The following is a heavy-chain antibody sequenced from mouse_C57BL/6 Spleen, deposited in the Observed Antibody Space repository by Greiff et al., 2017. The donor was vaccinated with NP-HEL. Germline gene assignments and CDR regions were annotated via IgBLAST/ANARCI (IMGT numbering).Heavy chain of an antibody. J-gene: IGHJ4*01. CDR3: ARGRVTTCAMDY. CDR1: GFTFSSYA. CDR2: ISDGGSYT. Sequence: EVNVVESGGGLVKPGGSLKLSCAASGFTFSSYAMSWVRQTPEKRLEWVATISDGGSYTYYPDNVKGRFTISRDNAKNNLYLQMSHLKSEETAMHYCARGRVTTCAMDYTGQGTSLTVSS. V-gene: IGHV5-4*03. D-gene: IGHD2-5*01.